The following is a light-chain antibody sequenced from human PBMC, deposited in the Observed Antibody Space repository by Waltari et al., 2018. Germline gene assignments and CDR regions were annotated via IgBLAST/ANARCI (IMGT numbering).Light chain of an antibody. CDR1: NSDVGSYNL. V-gene: IGLV2-23*02. J-gene: IGLJ2*01. CDR3: SSYAGGSTVI. Sequence: QSALTQPASVSGSPGQSITISCTGTNSDVGSYNLVSWYQQHPGKAPNLTLYGVTKRPARVANRFSGAKSGNTASLTISGLQAEDEADYYCSSYAGGSTVIVGGGTKVTVL. CDR2: GVT.